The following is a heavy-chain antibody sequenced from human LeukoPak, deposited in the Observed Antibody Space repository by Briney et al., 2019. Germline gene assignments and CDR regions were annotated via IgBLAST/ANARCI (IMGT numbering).Heavy chain of an antibody. CDR3: AKDFLGYYGSGSYYVQRFFDY. CDR1: EFTFSSYG. CDR2: ISGSGGST. V-gene: IGHV3-23*01. J-gene: IGHJ4*02. Sequence: GGSLRLSCAASEFTFSSYGMSWVRHAPGKGLEWVSAISGSGGSTYYADSVKGRFTISRDNSKNTLYLQMNSLRAEDTAVYYCAKDFLGYYGSGSYYVQRFFDYWGQGTLVTVSS. D-gene: IGHD3-10*01.